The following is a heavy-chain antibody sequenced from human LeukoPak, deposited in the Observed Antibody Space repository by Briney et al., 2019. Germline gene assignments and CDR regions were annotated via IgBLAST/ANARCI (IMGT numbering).Heavy chain of an antibody. CDR3: ARGTDMTSVAAYYSFTH. D-gene: IGHD4-11*01. J-gene: IGHJ4*02. V-gene: IGHV4-4*07. CDR2: IYSSGTA. Sequence: SETLSLTCAVSVGSIRGYYWTWIRQPAGKGLEWIGRIYSSGTAYYNPSLESRVTISLDTSRNQFSLRMTSMTAADTAVYYCARGTDMTSVAAYYSFTHWGQGIQVSVSS. CDR1: VGSIRGYY.